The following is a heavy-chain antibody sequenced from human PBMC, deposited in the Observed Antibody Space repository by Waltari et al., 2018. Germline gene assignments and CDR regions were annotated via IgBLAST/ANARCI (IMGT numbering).Heavy chain of an antibody. J-gene: IGHJ4*02. CDR3: ARCVGDSAGYLTPNYFDY. D-gene: IGHD3-22*01. CDR2: IKGDASEK. Sequence: EVQLVESGGGLVQPGGSLRLSCAVSGFTFSSYWMSWGRQAPGKGLEWVANIKGDASEKYYVDSVKGRFTISRDNAKNSLYLQMNSLRADDASVYYCARCVGDSAGYLTPNYFDYWGRGTLVTVSS. CDR1: GFTFSSYW. V-gene: IGHV3-7*01.